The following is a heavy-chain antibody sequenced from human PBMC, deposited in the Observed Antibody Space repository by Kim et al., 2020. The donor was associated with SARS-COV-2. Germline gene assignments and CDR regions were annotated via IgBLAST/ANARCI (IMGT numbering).Heavy chain of an antibody. Sequence: GGSLRLSCAASGFTVSSNYMSWVRQAPGKGLEGVSVIYSGGSTYYADSVKGRFTISRDNSKNTLYLQMNSLRAEDTAVYYCARFDTVAGFDYWGQGTLVTVSS. CDR2: IYSGGST. D-gene: IGHD6-19*01. J-gene: IGHJ4*02. V-gene: IGHV3-66*01. CDR1: GFTVSSNY. CDR3: ARFDTVAGFDY.